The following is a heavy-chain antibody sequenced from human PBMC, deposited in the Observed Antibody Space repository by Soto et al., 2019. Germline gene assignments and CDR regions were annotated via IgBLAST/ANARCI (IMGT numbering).Heavy chain of an antibody. Sequence: SETLSLTCTVSGGSISSYYWSWIRQPPGKGLEWIGYIYYSGSTNYNPSLKSRVTISVDTSKNQFSLKLSSVTAADTAVYYCARDHRLERRLDYWGQGTLVTVSS. CDR1: GGSISSYY. CDR3: ARDHRLERRLDY. J-gene: IGHJ4*02. D-gene: IGHD1-1*01. V-gene: IGHV4-59*01. CDR2: IYYSGST.